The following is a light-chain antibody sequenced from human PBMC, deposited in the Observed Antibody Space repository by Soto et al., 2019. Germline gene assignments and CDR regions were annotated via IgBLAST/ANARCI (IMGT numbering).Light chain of an antibody. V-gene: IGKV3-20*01. CDR3: QQYCSSSYT. Sequence: EIVLTQSPGTLSLSPGERATLSCRASQSVSSSYLAWYQQKPGQAPRLLIYGASSRATGIPDRFSGSGSGTDFTLTISRLEPEDFAGYYCQQYCSSSYTFGQGTKLAIK. J-gene: IGKJ2*01. CDR2: GAS. CDR1: QSVSSSY.